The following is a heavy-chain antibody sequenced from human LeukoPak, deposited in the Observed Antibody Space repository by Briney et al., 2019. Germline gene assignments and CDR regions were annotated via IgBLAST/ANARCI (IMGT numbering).Heavy chain of an antibody. CDR2: IKQDGSEK. D-gene: IGHD3-16*01. CDR1: GLTFSNYW. CDR3: ARDGFGTGSN. Sequence: GGSLRLSCAASGLTFSNYWMDWVRQAPGKGLEWEANIKQDGSEKNYVDSVKGRFIISRDNAKNSLYLQMNTLRADDTAVYYCARDGFGTGSNWGQGTLVTVSS. V-gene: IGHV3-7*03. J-gene: IGHJ4*02.